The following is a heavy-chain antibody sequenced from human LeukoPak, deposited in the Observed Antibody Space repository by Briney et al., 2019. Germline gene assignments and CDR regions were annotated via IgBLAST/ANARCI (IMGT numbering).Heavy chain of an antibody. CDR3: ARSVVVVVAAIAHYYYGMDV. Sequence: SETLSLTCVVYGGSFSGYYWSWIRQPPGKGLEWIGEINHSGSTNYNPSLKSRVTISVDTSKNQFSLKLSSVTAADTAVYYCARSVVVVVAAIAHYYYGMDVWGQGTTVTVSS. CDR1: GGSFSGYY. J-gene: IGHJ6*02. D-gene: IGHD2-15*01. V-gene: IGHV4-34*01. CDR2: INHSGST.